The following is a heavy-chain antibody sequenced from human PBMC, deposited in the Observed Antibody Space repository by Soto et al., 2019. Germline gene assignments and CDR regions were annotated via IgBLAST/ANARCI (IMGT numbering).Heavy chain of an antibody. CDR2: IYDSATT. J-gene: IGHJ6*02. Sequence: QVQLQESGPGLVKPSGTLSLTCAVSGGSISNNNWWRWVRQPPGEGLEWIGEIYDSATTNYNPSLKSRVTISVDKSKNQFSLKMTSVTDADTAVYYCARRPITTFGVVITGYGLDVWGQGTTVTVSS. CDR3: ARRPITTFGVVITGYGLDV. CDR1: GGSISNNNW. D-gene: IGHD3-3*01. V-gene: IGHV4-4*02.